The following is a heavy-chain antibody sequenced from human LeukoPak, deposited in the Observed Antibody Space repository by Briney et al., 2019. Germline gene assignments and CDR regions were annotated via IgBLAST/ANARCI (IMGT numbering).Heavy chain of an antibody. Sequence: TGGSLRLSCAASGFTFSDYYMSWIRQAPGKGLAWVSCISSNGISIYYADSVKGRFTISRDNAKNSLYLQMNSLRAEDTAVYYCARALYDTSGYYYAGFDYWGQGTLVTVSS. J-gene: IGHJ4*02. D-gene: IGHD3-22*01. CDR2: ISSNGISI. CDR1: GFTFSDYY. CDR3: ARALYDTSGYYYAGFDY. V-gene: IGHV3-11*04.